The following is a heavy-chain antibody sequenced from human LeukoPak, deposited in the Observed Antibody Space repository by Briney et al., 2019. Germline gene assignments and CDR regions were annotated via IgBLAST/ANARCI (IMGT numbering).Heavy chain of an antibody. J-gene: IGHJ4*02. CDR2: IYYSGST. V-gene: IGHV4-30-4*08. CDR1: GGSISSGDYY. CDR3: ARDPWGWFGEGGFDY. Sequence: SETLSLTCTVSGGSISSGDYYWSWIRQPPGKGLEWIGYIYYSGSTYYNPSLKSRVTISVDTSKNQFSLKLSSVTAADTAVYYCARDPWGWFGEGGFDYWGQGTVVTVSS. D-gene: IGHD3-10*01.